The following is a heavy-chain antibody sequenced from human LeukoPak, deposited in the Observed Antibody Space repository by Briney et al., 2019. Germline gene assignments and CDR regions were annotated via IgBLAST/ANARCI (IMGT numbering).Heavy chain of an antibody. D-gene: IGHD3-10*01. J-gene: IGHJ4*02. Sequence: SETLSLTCTVSGGSISRGGYYWSWIRQHPGKGLEWIGYIYYSGSTYYNPSLKSRFTISVDTSKNQFSLKLSSVTAADTAVYYCAREYGSGSYYREYYFDYWGQGTLVTVSS. CDR3: AREYGSGSYYREYYFDY. V-gene: IGHV4-31*03. CDR1: GGSISRGGYY. CDR2: IYYSGST.